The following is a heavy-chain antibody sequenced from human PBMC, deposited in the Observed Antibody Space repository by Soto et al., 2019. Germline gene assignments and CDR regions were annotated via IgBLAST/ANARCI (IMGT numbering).Heavy chain of an antibody. CDR3: AKDPNGDYVGGFEM. D-gene: IGHD4-17*01. CDR2: ISYDGSNK. CDR1: GFTFSSYA. J-gene: IGHJ3*02. V-gene: IGHV3-30-3*01. Sequence: QSGGSLRLSCAASGFTFSSYAMHWVRQAPGKGLEWVAVISYDGSNKYYADSVKGRFTISRDHSRNTLSLQIHSLRADDTAMYYCAKDPNGDYVGGFEMLGQGTMVTVS.